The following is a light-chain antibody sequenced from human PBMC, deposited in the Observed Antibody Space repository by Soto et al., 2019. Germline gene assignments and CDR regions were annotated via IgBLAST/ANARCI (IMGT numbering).Light chain of an antibody. J-gene: IGLJ3*02. CDR2: DVS. V-gene: IGLV2-11*01. Sequence: QSVLTQPRSVSGSPGQSVTISCTGTSSDVGGYNYVSWYQQHPGKAPKLMMYDVSKRPSGVPDRFSGSKSGNTASLTISGLQGEDEADYYCCSYAGSYPGVFGGGTKLTVL. CDR3: CSYAGSYPGV. CDR1: SSDVGGYNY.